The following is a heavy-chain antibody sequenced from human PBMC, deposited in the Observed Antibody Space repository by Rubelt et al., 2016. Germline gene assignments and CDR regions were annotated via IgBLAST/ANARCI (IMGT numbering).Heavy chain of an antibody. J-gene: IGHJ4*02. D-gene: IGHD2-15*01. V-gene: IGHV3-74*01. CDR2: IHISGYVS. CDR1: GFTFSNYW. Sequence: HAGGSLRLSCAASGFTFSNYWMHWVRQAPGKGLVWISRIHISGYVSSYADSVKGRFTISRDNSKNTLYLQMNSLRAADTALYYCAKLFWWELPDYWGQGTLVTVSS. CDR3: AKLFWWELPDY.